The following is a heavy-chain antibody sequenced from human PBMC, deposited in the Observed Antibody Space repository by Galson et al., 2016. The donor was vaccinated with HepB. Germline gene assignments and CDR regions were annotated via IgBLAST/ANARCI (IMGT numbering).Heavy chain of an antibody. V-gene: IGHV3-23*01. CDR2: ISGSGDNT. Sequence: SLRLSCAASGFTFRDYAMNWVRQAPGKGLQWVSTISGSGDNTYYGDSVKGRFAVSRDNSKNTLSLRLSSLGAEDTAVYYCVRSNFADYWGQGVLVTVTP. CDR3: VRSNFADY. CDR1: GFTFRDYA. D-gene: IGHD4-11*01. J-gene: IGHJ4*02.